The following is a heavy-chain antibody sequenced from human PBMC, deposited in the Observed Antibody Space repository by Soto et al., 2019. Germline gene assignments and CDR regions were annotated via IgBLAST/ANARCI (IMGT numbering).Heavy chain of an antibody. D-gene: IGHD4-17*01. CDR3: AKERATTTAFDY. CDR1: GFTFSRDG. CDR2: ITDNGGST. J-gene: IGHJ4*02. Sequence: EVQLLESGGGLVQAGGSLRLSCAASGFTFSRDGMSWVRQAQGKGLEWVSLITDNGGSTYYADSVKGRFTISRDNTKNTLFLQMNSLRAEDTAVYYCAKERATTTAFDYWGQGALVTVSS. V-gene: IGHV3-23*01.